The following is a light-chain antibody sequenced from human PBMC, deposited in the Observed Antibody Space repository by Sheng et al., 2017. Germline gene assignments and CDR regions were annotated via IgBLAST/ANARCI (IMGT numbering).Light chain of an antibody. Sequence: DIVMTQSPDSLAVSLGERATINCKSSQSVLYSSNNKNYLAWYQQKPGQPPNLLIYWASTRESGVPDRFSGSGSGTDFTLTISSPQAEDVAVYYCQQYYTTPRTFGQGTKLEIK. J-gene: IGKJ2*01. CDR3: QQYYTTPRT. CDR2: WAS. V-gene: IGKV4-1*01. CDR1: QSVLYSSNNKNY.